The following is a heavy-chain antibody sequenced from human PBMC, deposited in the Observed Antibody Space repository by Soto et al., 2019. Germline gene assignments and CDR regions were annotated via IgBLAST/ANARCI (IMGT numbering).Heavy chain of an antibody. D-gene: IGHD3-16*01. Sequence: EVQLLESGGGLVQPGGSLRLSCVASGSTFSSYAMSWVRQAPGKGLEWVSCISGSAATTYYADSVKGRFTISRDNSKNTLYLQMNSLRAEDSAVYYCAKVTGDLDNWGQGTLVTVSS. CDR2: ISGSAATT. CDR3: AKVTGDLDN. V-gene: IGHV3-23*01. CDR1: GSTFSSYA. J-gene: IGHJ4*02.